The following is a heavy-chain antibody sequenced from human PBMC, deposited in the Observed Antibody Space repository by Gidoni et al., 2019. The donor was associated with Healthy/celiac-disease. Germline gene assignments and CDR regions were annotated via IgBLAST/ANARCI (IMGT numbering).Heavy chain of an antibody. CDR2: IYYSGST. J-gene: IGHJ5*02. CDR3: AGGSRYTAMVS. V-gene: IGHV4-61*01. D-gene: IGHD5-18*01. Sequence: QVQLQESGPGLVKPSETLSLTCTVSGGSVSSGSYYWSWIRQPPGKGLEWIGYIYYSGSTNYNPSLKSRVTISVDTSKNQFSLKLSSVTAADTAVYYCAGGSRYTAMVSWGQGTLVTVSS. CDR1: GGSVSSGSYY.